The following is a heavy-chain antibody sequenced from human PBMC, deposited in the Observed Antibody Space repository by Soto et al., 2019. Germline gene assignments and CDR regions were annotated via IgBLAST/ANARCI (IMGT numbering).Heavy chain of an antibody. CDR2: ISDYNGNT. Sequence: QVQLVQSGAEVKKPGASVKVSCKASGYSFTTYGISWVRQAPGQGLEWMGWISDYNGNTNYEKKFQGRVTMTTDTPTRTAYMELKSLRSDDTAVYYCAREGYYSGSGSYSPPRYYGMDVWGQGTTVTVS. CDR1: GYSFTTYG. V-gene: IGHV1-18*01. D-gene: IGHD3-10*01. J-gene: IGHJ6*02. CDR3: AREGYYSGSGSYSPPRYYGMDV.